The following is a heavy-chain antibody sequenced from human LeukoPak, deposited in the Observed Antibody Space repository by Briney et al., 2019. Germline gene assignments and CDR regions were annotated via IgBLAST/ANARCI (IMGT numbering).Heavy chain of an antibody. CDR1: GFTFSNYW. CDR2: IKQDESER. D-gene: IGHD1-26*01. CDR3: ARVSYYPFDS. J-gene: IGHJ4*02. Sequence: QAGESLRLSCAASGFTFSNYWMSWFRQAPGKGLEWVANIKQDESERYYVDSVKGRFTISRDNAKNSLYLQMNSLRAEDTALYYCARVSYYPFDSWGQGTLVTVSS. V-gene: IGHV3-7*01.